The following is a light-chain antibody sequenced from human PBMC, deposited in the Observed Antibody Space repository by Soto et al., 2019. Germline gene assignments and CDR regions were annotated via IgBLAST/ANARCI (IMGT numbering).Light chain of an antibody. Sequence: DTQMTQSPSSVSAAVGDTVTMTCRPSQGISFWLAWYQLKPGQAPKLLIYATSRVHGVPSRFAGSGSETDFTLTINNLQPEDSAIYYCQQGNSFPWTFGQGTKVEVQ. V-gene: IGKV1-12*01. CDR2: ATS. CDR3: QQGNSFPWT. J-gene: IGKJ1*01. CDR1: QGISFW.